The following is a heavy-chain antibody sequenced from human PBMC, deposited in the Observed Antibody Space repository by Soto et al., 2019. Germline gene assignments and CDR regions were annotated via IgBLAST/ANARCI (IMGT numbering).Heavy chain of an antibody. D-gene: IGHD3-3*01. Sequence: GGSLRLSCAASGFTFSSYSMNWVRQAPGKGLEWVSSISSSSSYIYYADSVKGRFTISRDNAKNSPYLQMNSLRAEDTAVYYCARSRSTDFWSGYRPYGMDVWGQGTTVTVSS. CDR1: GFTFSSYS. V-gene: IGHV3-21*01. CDR2: ISSSSSYI. CDR3: ARSRSTDFWSGYRPYGMDV. J-gene: IGHJ6*02.